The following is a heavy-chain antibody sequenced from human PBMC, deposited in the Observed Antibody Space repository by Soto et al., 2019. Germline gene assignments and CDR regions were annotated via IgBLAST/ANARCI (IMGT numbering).Heavy chain of an antibody. D-gene: IGHD3-10*01. V-gene: IGHV1-69*13. CDR2: IIPIFGTA. J-gene: IGHJ6*02. Sequence: SVKVSCKASGGTFSSYAISWVRQAPGQGLEWMGGIIPIFGTANYAQKFQGRVTITADESTSTAYMELSSLRSEDTAVYYCARGPMVRGNRNYYYYYGMDVWGQGTTVTVSS. CDR3: ARGPMVRGNRNYYYYYGMDV. CDR1: GGTFSSYA.